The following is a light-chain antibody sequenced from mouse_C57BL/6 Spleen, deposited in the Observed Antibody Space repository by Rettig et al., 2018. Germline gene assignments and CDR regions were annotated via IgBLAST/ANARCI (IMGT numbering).Light chain of an antibody. V-gene: IGKV14-111*01. CDR2: RAN. Sequence: DIKMTQSPSSMYASLGERVTITCKASQDIKSYLSWFQEKPGKSPKTLIYRANRLVDGVPSRFSGSGSGQDYSLTISSLEYEDMGIYYCLQYDEFPWTFGGGTKLEIK. CDR1: QDIKSY. CDR3: LQYDEFPWT. J-gene: IGKJ1*01.